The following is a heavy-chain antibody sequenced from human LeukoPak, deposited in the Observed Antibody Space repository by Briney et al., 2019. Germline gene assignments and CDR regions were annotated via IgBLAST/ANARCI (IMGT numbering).Heavy chain of an antibody. Sequence: SETLSLTCTVSGGSLSSYYWSWIRQPPGKGVEWIGYIYYSCTTNYNPSLKSRVTISVDTSKNQFSLMVYSVTAADTAIYYCARGGRSGNYGYYFDYWGQGTLVPVSS. V-gene: IGHV4-59*01. CDR3: ARGGRSGNYGYYFDY. J-gene: IGHJ4*02. D-gene: IGHD1-26*01. CDR1: GGSLSSYY. CDR2: IYYSCTT.